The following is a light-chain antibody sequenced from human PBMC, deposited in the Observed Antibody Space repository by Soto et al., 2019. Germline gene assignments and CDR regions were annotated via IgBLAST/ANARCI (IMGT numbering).Light chain of an antibody. J-gene: IGKJ4*01. CDR1: QGVSSA. Sequence: AIQLTQSPSSLSASVGDRVTITCRASQGVSSALAWFQQKPGKAPKLLIYDVSSLERGFPSRFRGSRSGTYFTLTISCLQPEDFATYYCQQFNGYSHTFGGGTPVEIK. V-gene: IGKV1-13*02. CDR2: DVS. CDR3: QQFNGYSHT.